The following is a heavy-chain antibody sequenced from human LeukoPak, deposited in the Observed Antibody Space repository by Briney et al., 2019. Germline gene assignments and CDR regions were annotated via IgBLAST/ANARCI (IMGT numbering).Heavy chain of an antibody. V-gene: IGHV4-59*08. J-gene: IGHJ4*02. CDR1: GGSISSDY. CDR2: IYYSGST. CDR3: ARGHSSGWYFDY. Sequence: PSETLSLTCTVSGGSISSDYWSWIRQPPGKGLEWIGYIYYSGSTNYNPSLKSRVTISVDTSKNQFSLKLSSVTAADTAVYYCARGHSSGWYFDYRGQATLVTVSS. D-gene: IGHD6-19*01.